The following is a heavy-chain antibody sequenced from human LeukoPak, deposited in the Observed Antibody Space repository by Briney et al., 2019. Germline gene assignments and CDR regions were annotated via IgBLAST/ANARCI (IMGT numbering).Heavy chain of an antibody. CDR3: ARFTYYYDSSGYYSLDY. CDR2: INSDGSST. Sequence: GGSLRLSCAASGYTFDDYAMHWVRQAPGKGLVWVSRINSDGSSTSYADSVKGRFTISRDNAKNTLYLQMNSLRAEDTAVYYCARFTYYYDSSGYYSLDYWGQGTLVTVSS. J-gene: IGHJ4*02. CDR1: GYTFDDYA. D-gene: IGHD3-22*01. V-gene: IGHV3-74*01.